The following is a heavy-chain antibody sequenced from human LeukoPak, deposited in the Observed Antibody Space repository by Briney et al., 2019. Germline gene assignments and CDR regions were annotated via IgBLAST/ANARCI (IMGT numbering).Heavy chain of an antibody. J-gene: IGHJ4*02. CDR2: IRGSGGST. V-gene: IGHV3-23*01. D-gene: IGHD2-2*01. CDR3: AKDCNKYCSSTSCSLDY. Sequence: GGSLRLSCAASGFTFSSYAMSWVRQAPGKGLEWVSAIRGSGGSTYYADSVKGRFTISRDNSKNTLYLQMNSLRAEDTAVYYCAKDCNKYCSSTSCSLDYWGQGTLVTVSS. CDR1: GFTFSSYA.